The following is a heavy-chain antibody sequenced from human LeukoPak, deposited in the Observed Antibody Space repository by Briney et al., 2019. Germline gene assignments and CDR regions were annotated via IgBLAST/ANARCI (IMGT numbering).Heavy chain of an antibody. V-gene: IGHV5-10-1*01. CDR2: IDPSDSCT. D-gene: IGHD2-2*01. CDR3: ARLNCRSSSTSCKNRYYYGMDV. J-gene: IGHJ6*02. CDR1: GYSFTSYW. Sequence: GESLKISCKGSGYSFTSYWISWVRQMPGKGLEWMGRIDPSDSCTNYSPSFQGHVTISADKSISTAYLQWSSLKASDTAMYYCARLNCRSSSTSCKNRYYYGMDVWGQGTTVTVSS.